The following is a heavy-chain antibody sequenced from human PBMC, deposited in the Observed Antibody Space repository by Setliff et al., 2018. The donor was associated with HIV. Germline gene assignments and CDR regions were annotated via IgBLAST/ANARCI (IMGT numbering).Heavy chain of an antibody. J-gene: IGHJ4*02. CDR1: GFPFSGHW. CDR2: IKQNGSEK. D-gene: IGHD1-1*01. Sequence: PGGSLRLSCAASGFPFSGHWMSWVRQAPGKGLEWVANIKQNGSEKDYVDSVKGRFTISRDNAKNSLYLQMNSLRAEDTAVYYCARWNWARFDYWGQGIPVTVSS. CDR3: ARWNWARFDY. V-gene: IGHV3-7*03.